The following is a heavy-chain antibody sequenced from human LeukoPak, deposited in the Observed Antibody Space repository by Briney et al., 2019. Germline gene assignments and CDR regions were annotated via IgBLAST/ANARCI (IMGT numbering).Heavy chain of an antibody. Sequence: SVKVSCKASGGTFSSYAISWVRQAPGQGLEWMGRIIPILGIANCAQKFQGRVTITADKSTSTAYMELSSLRSEDTAVYYCARAEPAARRSLTFDYWGQGTLVTVSS. V-gene: IGHV1-69*04. CDR3: ARAEPAARRSLTFDY. J-gene: IGHJ4*02. CDR2: IIPILGIA. CDR1: GGTFSSYA. D-gene: IGHD6-6*01.